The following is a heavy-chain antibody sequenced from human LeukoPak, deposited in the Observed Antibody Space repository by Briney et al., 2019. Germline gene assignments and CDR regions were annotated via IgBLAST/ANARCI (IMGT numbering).Heavy chain of an antibody. V-gene: IGHV3-74*01. J-gene: IGHJ4*02. CDR1: GFTFSTYW. D-gene: IGHD6-13*01. Sequence: GGSLGLSCAASGFTFSTYWMHWVRQAPGKGLVWVSRSRNYADSVKGRFTISRDNAKNTLYLQMNSLRAEDTAAYYCASASSHRIAAGGDYWGQGTLVTVSS. CDR3: ASASSHRIAAGGDY. CDR2: SR.